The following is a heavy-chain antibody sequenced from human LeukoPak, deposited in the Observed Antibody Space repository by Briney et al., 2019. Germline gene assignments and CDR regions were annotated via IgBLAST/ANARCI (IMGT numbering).Heavy chain of an antibody. J-gene: IGHJ5*02. Sequence: GESLKISCKGSGHSFTSYWIGWVRQMPGKGLEWMGIIYPGDSDTRYSPSFQGQVTISADESISTAYLQWSSLKASDTAMYYCARPLRYCSSTSCTTGGFDPWGQGTLVTVSS. D-gene: IGHD2-2*01. CDR3: ARPLRYCSSTSCTTGGFDP. CDR2: IYPGDSDT. CDR1: GHSFTSYW. V-gene: IGHV5-51*01.